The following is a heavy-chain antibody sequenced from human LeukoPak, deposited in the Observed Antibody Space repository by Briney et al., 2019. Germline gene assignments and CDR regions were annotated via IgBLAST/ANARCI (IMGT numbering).Heavy chain of an antibody. CDR2: IDLDDDK. D-gene: IGHD6-13*01. V-gene: IGHV2-70*11. Sequence: ESGPALVKPTQTLTLTCTFSGFSLSTSGMCVSWIRQPPGKALEWLARIDLDDDKYYSTSLKTRLTISKDTSKNQVVLTMTNMDPVDTATYYCARIPGIAAAIKNYYYYGMDVWGQGTTVTVSS. CDR1: GFSLSTSGMC. J-gene: IGHJ6*02. CDR3: ARIPGIAAAIKNYYYYGMDV.